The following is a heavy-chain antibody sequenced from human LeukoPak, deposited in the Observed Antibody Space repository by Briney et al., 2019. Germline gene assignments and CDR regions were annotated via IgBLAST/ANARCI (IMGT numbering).Heavy chain of an antibody. CDR3: ARGYSSGKVSPPSDY. CDR1: GGSISSYY. D-gene: IGHD6-19*01. J-gene: IGHJ4*02. Sequence: SETLSLTCIVSGGSISSYYWSWIRQPPGKGLEWIGYIYHSGSTNYKPSLKSRVTIPVDTSKNQFSLKLSSVTAADTAVYYCARGYSSGKVSPPSDYWGQGTLVTVSS. V-gene: IGHV4-59*01. CDR2: IYHSGST.